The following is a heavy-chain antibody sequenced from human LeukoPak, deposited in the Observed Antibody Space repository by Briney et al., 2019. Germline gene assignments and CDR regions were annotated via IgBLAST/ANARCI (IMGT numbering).Heavy chain of an antibody. J-gene: IGHJ6*02. CDR1: GGSISSYY. CDR2: IYYSGNT. D-gene: IGHD1-1*01. Sequence: SETLSLTCTVSGGSISSYYWSWIRQPPGKGLEWIGYIYYSGNTNYNPSLTSRVTISVDTSKNQFSLKLSSVTAADTAVYYCARGIVGTYYYYGMDVWGQGTTVTVSS. V-gene: IGHV4-59*01. CDR3: ARGIVGTYYYYGMDV.